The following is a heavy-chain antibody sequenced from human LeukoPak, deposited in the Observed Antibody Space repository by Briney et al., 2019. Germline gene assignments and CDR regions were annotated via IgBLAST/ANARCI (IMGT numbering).Heavy chain of an antibody. CDR2: ISAYNGNT. J-gene: IGHJ4*02. CDR1: GYTFTSYG. V-gene: IGHV1-18*01. D-gene: IGHD1-26*01. CDR3: ARGHPEGATLFDY. Sequence: GASVKVSCKASGYTFTSYGISWVRQAPGQGLEWMGWISAYNGNTNYAQKFQGRVTITTDESTSTAYMELSSLRSEDTAVYYCARGHPEGATLFDYWGQGTLVTVSS.